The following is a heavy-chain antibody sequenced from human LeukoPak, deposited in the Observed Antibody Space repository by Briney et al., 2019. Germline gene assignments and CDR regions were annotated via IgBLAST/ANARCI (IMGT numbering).Heavy chain of an antibody. V-gene: IGHV4-39*07. CDR2: IYYSGST. Sequence: SETLSLTCTVSGGSISSSSYYWGWIRQPPGKGLEWIGSIYYSGSTYYNPSLKSRVTISVDTSKNQFSLKLSSVTAADTAVYYCARGPLLWFGELGYWGQGTLVTVSS. D-gene: IGHD3-10*01. CDR1: GGSISSSSYY. CDR3: ARGPLLWFGELGY. J-gene: IGHJ4*02.